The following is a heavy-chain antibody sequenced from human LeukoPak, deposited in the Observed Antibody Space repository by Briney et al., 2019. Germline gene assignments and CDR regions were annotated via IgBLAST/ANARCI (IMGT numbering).Heavy chain of an antibody. CDR3: ARTGLSYGSGSKTINWFDP. V-gene: IGHV4-39*01. Sequence: SETLSLTCTVSGGSFSSSDYYWGWTRQPPGKGLEWIGSIYYSGSTYYNPSLKSRVTISVDTSKNQFSLKLSSVTAADTAVYYCARTGLSYGSGSKTINWFDPWGQGTLVTVSS. D-gene: IGHD3-10*01. CDR1: GGSFSSSDYY. J-gene: IGHJ5*02. CDR2: IYYSGST.